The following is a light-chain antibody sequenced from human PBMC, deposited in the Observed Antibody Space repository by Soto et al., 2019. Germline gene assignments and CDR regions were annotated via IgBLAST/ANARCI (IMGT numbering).Light chain of an antibody. J-gene: IGLJ1*01. V-gene: IGLV1-51*02. CDR1: SSNIENNF. Sequence: QSALTQPPSVSAAPGQKVTVSCSGSSSNIENNFVSWYRQLPGTAPKLLIYENNRRPSGIPDRFSGSKSGTSATLDIAGLETGDEADYYCATWDTSLSAGVFGPGTKVTVL. CDR2: ENN. CDR3: ATWDTSLSAGV.